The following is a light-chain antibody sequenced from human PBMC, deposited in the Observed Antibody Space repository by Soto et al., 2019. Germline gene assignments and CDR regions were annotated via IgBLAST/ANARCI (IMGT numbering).Light chain of an antibody. CDR1: QSVLSSPNKKNC. CDR3: QQYYSNPRT. Sequence: LMMMPSPDSLPASMGERGNINRKSSQSVLSSPNKKNCLTWYQQKPGQPPKLLISWASTRESGVPDRFSGSASGTDFTLTISSLQAEDVAVYYCQQYYSNPRTFGQGTKVDIK. CDR2: WAS. J-gene: IGKJ1*01. V-gene: IGKV4-1*01.